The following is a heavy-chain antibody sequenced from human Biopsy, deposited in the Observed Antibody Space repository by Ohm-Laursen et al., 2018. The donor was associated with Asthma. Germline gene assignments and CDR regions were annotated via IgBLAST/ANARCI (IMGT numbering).Heavy chain of an antibody. J-gene: IGHJ4*02. CDR3: ARNAGAGTFDF. CDR1: GYTFNRYI. CDR2: VNTASQDT. V-gene: IGHV1-3*04. Sequence: GSSVKVSCKTSGYTFNRYIMHWVRQAPEQRLEWMGLVNTASQDTVYSQKFQGRVSITRDTSASSAYMELSSLNFADTAVYYCARNAGAGTFDFWGQGTLVTVSS. D-gene: IGHD1-14*01.